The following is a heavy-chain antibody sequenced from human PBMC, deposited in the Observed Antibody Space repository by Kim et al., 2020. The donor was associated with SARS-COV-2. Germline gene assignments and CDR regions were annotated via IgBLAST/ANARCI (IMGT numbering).Heavy chain of an antibody. J-gene: IGHJ4*02. Sequence: GGSLRLSCAASGFTFSGNVMSWVRQAPGKGLEWVSIINSSGDRKYYASSVRGRFSISRDNSKNTLWLEMNSLRVEDTAIYYCSAGHSDSWGQGTLVTVSS. CDR2: INSSGDRK. D-gene: IGHD5-12*01. CDR1: GFTFSGNV. V-gene: IGHV3-23*01. CDR3: SAGHSDS.